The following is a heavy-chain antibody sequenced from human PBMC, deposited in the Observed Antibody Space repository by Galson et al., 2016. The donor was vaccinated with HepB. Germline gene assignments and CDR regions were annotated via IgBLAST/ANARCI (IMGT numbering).Heavy chain of an antibody. Sequence: SLRLSCAASGFTFSSYSMNWVRQAPGKRLECVANIKQDGSEQYYADSVKGRFTISRDNAKNSLYLQMNSLRAEDTAVYYCARRRGSGSHDYWGQGTLVTVSS. J-gene: IGHJ4*02. CDR1: GFTFSSYS. CDR3: ARRRGSGSHDY. V-gene: IGHV3-7*05. D-gene: IGHD3-10*01. CDR2: IKQDGSEQ.